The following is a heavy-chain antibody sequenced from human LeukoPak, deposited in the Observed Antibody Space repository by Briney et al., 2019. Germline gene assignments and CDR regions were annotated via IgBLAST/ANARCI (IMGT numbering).Heavy chain of an antibody. CDR2: IQTDGSDK. CDR3: AREDGPTYVGRFVH. V-gene: IGHV3-30*02. D-gene: IGHD1-26*01. CDR1: GFTFSAYG. Sequence: GGSLRLSCAASGFTFSAYGMHWVRQAPDKGLEWVTFIQTDGSDKYYADSVKGRFTISRDNSKNTVFLQVNNVRAEDTAVYFCAREDGPTYVGRFVHWGQGTLVTVSS. J-gene: IGHJ5*02.